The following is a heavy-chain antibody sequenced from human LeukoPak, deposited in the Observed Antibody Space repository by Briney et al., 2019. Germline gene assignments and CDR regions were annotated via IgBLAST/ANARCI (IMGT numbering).Heavy chain of an antibody. D-gene: IGHD2-21*01. CDR2: IQSISSTI. CDR1: RFTFSDYN. CDR3: VDSPGDK. Sequence: GGSLTLSCAASRFTFSDYNMNWVRQAPGKGLEWVSYIQSISSTIYYSDSVKGRFTISRDNSKNTLYLQMNSLRAEDTAVYYCVDSPGDKWGQGTLVTVSS. V-gene: IGHV3-48*01. J-gene: IGHJ4*02.